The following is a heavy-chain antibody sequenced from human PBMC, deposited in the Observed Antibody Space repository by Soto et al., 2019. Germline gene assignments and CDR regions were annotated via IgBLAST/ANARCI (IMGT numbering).Heavy chain of an antibody. CDR2: ISSSSSTI. CDR1: GFTFSSYS. CDR3: TSTIFGVVIPGGYYYGMDV. D-gene: IGHD3-3*01. J-gene: IGHJ6*02. Sequence: GGSLRLSCAASGFTFSSYSMNWVRQAPGKGLEWVSYISSSSSTIYYADSVKGRFTISRDNAKNSLYLQMNSLKTEDTAVYYCTSTIFGVVIPGGYYYGMDVWGQGTTVTVSS. V-gene: IGHV3-48*01.